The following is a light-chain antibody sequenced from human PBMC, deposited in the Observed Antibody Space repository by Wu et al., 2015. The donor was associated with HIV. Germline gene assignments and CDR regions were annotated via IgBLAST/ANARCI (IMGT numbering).Light chain of an antibody. CDR3: QQRSKWPFS. CDR2: DTF. Sequence: EIVLTQSPDTLSSSLGERVTLSCGASQSIDNYLAWYQQQPGQSPRLLIYDTFNRATGIPIRFSGNGSGTDFTLTISSLESEDIAVYYCQQRSKWPFSFGPGTKVQIK. J-gene: IGKJ3*01. V-gene: IGKV3-11*01. CDR1: QSIDNY.